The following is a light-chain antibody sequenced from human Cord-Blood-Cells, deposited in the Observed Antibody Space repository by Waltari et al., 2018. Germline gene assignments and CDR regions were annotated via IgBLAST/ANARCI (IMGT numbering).Light chain of an antibody. V-gene: IGKV1-39*01. CDR3: QQSYSTPQT. CDR1: QSISSY. J-gene: IGKJ4*01. Sequence: MTQSPSSLSASVGDRVTITCRASQSISSYLNWYQQKPGKAPKLLIYAASSLQSGVPSRFSGSGSGTDFTLTISSLQPEDFATYYCQQSYSTPQTFGGGTKVEIK. CDR2: AAS.